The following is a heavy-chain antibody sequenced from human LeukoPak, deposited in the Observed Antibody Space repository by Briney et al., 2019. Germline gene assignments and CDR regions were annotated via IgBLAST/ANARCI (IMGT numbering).Heavy chain of an antibody. J-gene: IGHJ4*02. D-gene: IGHD6-13*01. CDR2: IYYSGST. Sequence: PSETLSLTCTASGGSISSYYWNWIRQPSGKGLEWIGYIYYSGSTNYNPSLKSRVTISVDTSKNQFSLKLSSVTAADTAVYYCARHRRGSSWYDYWGQGTLVTVSS. V-gene: IGHV4-59*08. CDR3: ARHRRGSSWYDY. CDR1: GGSISSYY.